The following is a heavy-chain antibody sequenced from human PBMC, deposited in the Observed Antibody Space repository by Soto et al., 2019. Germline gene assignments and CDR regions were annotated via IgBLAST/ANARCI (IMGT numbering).Heavy chain of an antibody. CDR1: GGSISSGGYS. V-gene: IGHV4-30-2*01. J-gene: IGHJ5*02. Sequence: QLQLQESGSGLVKPSQTLSLTCAVSGGSISSGGYSWSWLRQPPGKGLEWIGYIYHSGSTYYNPSLKSRVTISVDRSKNQFSLKLSSVTAADTAVYYCARVKHPPSHWFDPWGQGTLVTVSS. CDR2: IYHSGST. CDR3: ARVKHPPSHWFDP.